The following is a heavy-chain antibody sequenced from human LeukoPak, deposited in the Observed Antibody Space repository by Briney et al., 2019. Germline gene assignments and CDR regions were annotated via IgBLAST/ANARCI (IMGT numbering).Heavy chain of an antibody. J-gene: IGHJ5*02. Sequence: SVKVSCKASGGTFSSYAISWVRQAPGQGLEWMGGIIPIFGTANYAQKFQGRVTITTDESTSTAYMELSSLRSEDTAVYYCARSLRRCSSSWLFDPWGQGTLLTVSS. V-gene: IGHV1-69*05. CDR2: IIPIFGTA. D-gene: IGHD6-13*01. CDR1: GGTFSSYA. CDR3: ARSLRRCSSSWLFDP.